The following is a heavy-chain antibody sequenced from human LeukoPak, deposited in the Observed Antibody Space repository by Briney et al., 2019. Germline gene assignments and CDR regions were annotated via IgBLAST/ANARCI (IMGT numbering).Heavy chain of an antibody. Sequence: TASETLSLTCTVSGGSVSSGSYYWSWIRQPQGKGLEWIGYVYWTGNTNYNPSLKSRVTISVDTSKNQFSLKLSSVTAADTAVYYCARCYDSSGYYLNLYYFDYWGQGTLVTVSS. D-gene: IGHD3-22*01. CDR3: ARCYDSSGYYLNLYYFDY. V-gene: IGHV4-61*01. J-gene: IGHJ4*02. CDR1: GGSVSSGSYY. CDR2: VYWTGNT.